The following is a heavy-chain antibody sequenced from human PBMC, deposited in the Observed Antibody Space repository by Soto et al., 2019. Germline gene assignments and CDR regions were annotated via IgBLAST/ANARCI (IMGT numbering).Heavy chain of an antibody. J-gene: IGHJ6*02. Sequence: QVQLQESGPGLVKPSQTLSLTCTVSGGSISSGGYYWSWIRQHPGKGLEWIGYIYYSGSTYYNPSLKSRVTISVDTSKNQFSLKLRSVTAADTAVYYCARDHGGYSGYDYYYYYGMDVWGQGTTVTVSS. CDR1: GGSISSGGYY. V-gene: IGHV4-31*03. CDR3: ARDHGGYSGYDYYYYYGMDV. CDR2: IYYSGST. D-gene: IGHD5-12*01.